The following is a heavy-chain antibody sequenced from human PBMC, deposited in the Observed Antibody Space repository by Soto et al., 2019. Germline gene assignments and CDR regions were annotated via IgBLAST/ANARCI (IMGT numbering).Heavy chain of an antibody. Sequence: ASVKVSCKAYGYTFTGYYMHWVRQAPGQGLEWMGWINPNSGGTNYAQKFQGWVTMTRDTSISTAYMELSRLRSDDTAVYYCARDREVRGVIYYGMDVWGQGTTVSVSS. CDR3: ARDREVRGVIYYGMDV. V-gene: IGHV1-2*04. J-gene: IGHJ6*02. CDR1: GYTFTGYY. CDR2: INPNSGGT. D-gene: IGHD3-10*01.